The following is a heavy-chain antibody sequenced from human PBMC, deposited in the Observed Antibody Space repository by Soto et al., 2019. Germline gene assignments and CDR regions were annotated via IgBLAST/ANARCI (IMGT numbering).Heavy chain of an antibody. Sequence: GGSLRLSCADSGFVFSSDGMSRDRQAPGKGLEWVSAISGSGGSTYYADSVKGRITISRDNSKNTLYLQMNSLRAEDTAVYYCAKVAVAGIYFQHWGQGTLVTVSS. CDR3: AKVAVAGIYFQH. CDR1: GFVFSSDG. CDR2: ISGSGGST. J-gene: IGHJ1*01. D-gene: IGHD6-19*01. V-gene: IGHV3-23*01.